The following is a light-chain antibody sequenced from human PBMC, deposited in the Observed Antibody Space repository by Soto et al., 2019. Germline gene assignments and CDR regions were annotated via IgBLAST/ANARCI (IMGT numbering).Light chain of an antibody. Sequence: DIQMTQSPSSLSASVGDRVTITCQATQDISNLLNWFQQKPGKAPKLLIYDASNLETGVPSRFSGSGSGTDFTFTISSLQAEDIATYYCQQYENLPITFGQGTRLGIK. V-gene: IGKV1-33*01. CDR3: QQYENLPIT. J-gene: IGKJ5*01. CDR2: DAS. CDR1: QDISNL.